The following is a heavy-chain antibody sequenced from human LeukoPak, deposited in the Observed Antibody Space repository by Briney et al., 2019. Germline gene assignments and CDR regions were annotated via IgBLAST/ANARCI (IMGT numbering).Heavy chain of an antibody. CDR3: ARGYYDSSGYYHRVLNY. CDR1: GGSVSSGSYY. J-gene: IGHJ4*02. V-gene: IGHV4-61*01. CDR2: IYYSGST. Sequence: SETLSLTCTVSGGSVSSGSYYWSWIRQPPGKGLEWIGYIYYSGSTNYNPSLKSRVTISVDTSKNQFSLKLSSVTAADTAVYYCARGYYDSSGYYHRVLNYWGQGTLVTVSS. D-gene: IGHD3-22*01.